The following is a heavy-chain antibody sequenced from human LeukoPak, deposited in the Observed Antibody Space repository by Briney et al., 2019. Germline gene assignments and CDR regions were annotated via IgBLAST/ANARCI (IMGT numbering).Heavy chain of an antibody. CDR2: IIPILGIA. CDR3: ASVLAYCGGDCYSYFDY. J-gene: IGHJ4*02. Sequence: SVKVSCKASGYTFTSYGISWVRQAPGQGLEWMGRIIPILGIANYAQKFQGRVTITADKSTSTAYMELSSLRSEDTAVYYCASVLAYCGGDCYSYFDYWGQGTLVTVSS. CDR1: GYTFTSYG. D-gene: IGHD2-21*02. V-gene: IGHV1-69*04.